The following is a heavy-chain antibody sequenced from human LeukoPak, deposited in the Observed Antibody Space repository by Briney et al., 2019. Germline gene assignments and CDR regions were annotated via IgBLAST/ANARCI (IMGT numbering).Heavy chain of an antibody. CDR3: AKDQSSGWYGYSDY. Sequence: GGSLRLSCAASGFTFSSYSMNWVRQAPGKGLEWVSYISSSSSTIYYADSVKGRFTISRDNSKNTLYLQMNSLRAEDTAVYYCAKDQSSGWYGYSDYWGQGTLVTVSS. CDR2: ISSSSSTI. CDR1: GFTFSSYS. V-gene: IGHV3-48*01. J-gene: IGHJ4*02. D-gene: IGHD6-19*01.